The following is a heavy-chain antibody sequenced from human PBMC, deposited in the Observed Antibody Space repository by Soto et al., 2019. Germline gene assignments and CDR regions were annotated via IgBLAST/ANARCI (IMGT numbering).Heavy chain of an antibody. CDR3: ANSRPAFYYGMDV. CDR2: ITNSGGDT. Sequence: EVQLLESGGGLVQPGGSLRLSCAASGFTFSNYAMTWVRQAPGEGLEWVSVITNSGGDTLHADSVKGRFTISRDNSKNTLYLQMNSLRAEDTAVYYCANSRPAFYYGMDVWGQGTTVTVSS. V-gene: IGHV3-23*01. J-gene: IGHJ6*02. CDR1: GFTFSNYA.